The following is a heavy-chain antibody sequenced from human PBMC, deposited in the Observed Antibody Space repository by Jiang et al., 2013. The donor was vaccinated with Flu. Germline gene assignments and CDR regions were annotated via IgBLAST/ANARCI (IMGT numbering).Heavy chain of an antibody. Sequence: KGLEWIGSIYHSGSTYYNPSLKSRVTISVDTSKNQXSLKLSSVTAADTAVYYCARGRAPPAGIAAAGTGGDYYYMDVWGKGTTVTVSS. J-gene: IGHJ6*03. CDR3: ARGRAPPAGIAAAGTGGDYYYMDV. D-gene: IGHD6-13*01. CDR2: IYHSGST. V-gene: IGHV4-38-2*02.